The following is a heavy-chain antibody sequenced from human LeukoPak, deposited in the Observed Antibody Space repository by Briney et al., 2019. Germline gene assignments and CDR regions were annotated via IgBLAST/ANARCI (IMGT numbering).Heavy chain of an antibody. Sequence: ASVKVSCKASGGTFSSYAISWVRQATGQGLEWMGWMNPNSGNTGYAQKFQGRVTFTRDTSISTAYMELSSLRSEDTAVYYCARGLGATATNWFDPWGQGTLATVSS. D-gene: IGHD6-13*01. J-gene: IGHJ5*02. CDR3: ARGLGATATNWFDP. CDR2: MNPNSGNT. V-gene: IGHV1-8*03. CDR1: GGTFSSYA.